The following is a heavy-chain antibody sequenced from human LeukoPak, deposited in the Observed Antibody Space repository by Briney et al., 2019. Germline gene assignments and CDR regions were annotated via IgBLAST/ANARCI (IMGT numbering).Heavy chain of an antibody. J-gene: IGHJ4*02. CDR3: AREDSSGYLGY. CDR1: GGSFSGYY. V-gene: IGHV4-34*01. D-gene: IGHD3-22*01. Sequence: SETLSLTCAVYGGSFSGYYWSWIRQPPGKGLEWIGEINHSGSTNYNPSLKSRVTISVDTSKNQFSLKLTSLTAADTAEYYCAREDSSGYLGYWGQGTLVTVSS. CDR2: INHSGST.